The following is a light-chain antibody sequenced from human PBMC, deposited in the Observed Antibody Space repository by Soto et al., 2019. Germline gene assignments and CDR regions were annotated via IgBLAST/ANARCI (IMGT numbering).Light chain of an antibody. J-gene: IGKJ4*01. V-gene: IGKV1-13*02. Sequence: AIQLTQSPSSLSASVGDRVIITCRASQGISTTLAWYQQKPGKAPKLLIYDASSLESGVPSRFSGSGSGTYFTLIISSLQPEDLATYYCQQFNSYPLTFGGGTKVEIK. CDR2: DAS. CDR1: QGISTT. CDR3: QQFNSYPLT.